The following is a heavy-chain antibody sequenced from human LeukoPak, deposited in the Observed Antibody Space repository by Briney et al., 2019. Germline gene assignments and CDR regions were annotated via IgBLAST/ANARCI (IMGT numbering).Heavy chain of an antibody. J-gene: IGHJ6*02. D-gene: IGHD3-10*01. CDR1: GYTFTSYG. CDR3: ARDGPPSGSSYYYYGMDV. Sequence: ASVKVSCKASGYTFTSYGTSWVRQAPGQGLEWMGWISAYNGNTNYAQKLQGRVTMTTDTSTSTAYMELRSLRSDDTAVYYCARDGPPSGSSYYYYGMDVWGQGTTVTVSS. CDR2: ISAYNGNT. V-gene: IGHV1-18*01.